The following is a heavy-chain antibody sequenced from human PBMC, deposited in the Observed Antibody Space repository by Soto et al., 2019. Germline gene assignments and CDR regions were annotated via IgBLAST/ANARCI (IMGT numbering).Heavy chain of an antibody. J-gene: IGHJ3*02. CDR2: IYHSGST. CDR1: GYSISSGYY. V-gene: IGHV4-38-2*01. D-gene: IGHD3-9*01. CDR3: ARGLVLRYFDWLRGDAFDI. Sequence: PSETLSLTCAVSGYSISSGYYWGWIRQPPGKGLEWIGSIYHSGSTYYNPSLKSRVTISVDTSKNQFSLKLSSVTAADTAAYYCARGLVLRYFDWLRGDAFDIWGQGTMVTVSS.